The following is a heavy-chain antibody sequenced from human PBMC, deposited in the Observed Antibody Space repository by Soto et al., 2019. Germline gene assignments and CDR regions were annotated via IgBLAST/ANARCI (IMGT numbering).Heavy chain of an antibody. V-gene: IGHV4-31*03. CDR1: GGSISSGGYY. CDR3: ARVSYYYDSSGRDFDY. D-gene: IGHD3-22*01. J-gene: IGHJ4*02. CDR2: IYYSGST. Sequence: SETLSLTCTVSGGSISSGGYYWSWIRQHPGKGLEWIGYIYYSGSTYYNPSLKSRVTISVDTSKNQFSLKLSSVTAADTAVYYCARVSYYYDSSGRDFDYWGQGTLVTVSS.